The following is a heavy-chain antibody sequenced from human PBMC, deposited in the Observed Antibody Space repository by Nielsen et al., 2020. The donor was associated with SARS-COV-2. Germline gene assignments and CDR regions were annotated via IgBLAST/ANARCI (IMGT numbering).Heavy chain of an antibody. CDR3: ARHYYYGSGTQFDY. V-gene: IGHV3-7*01. CDR1: GFTFSSLW. Sequence: GESLKISCAASGFTFSSLWMSWVRQVPGKGLEWVADIKPDGSEKFYVDSVKGRFTISRDNSKNTLYLQMNSLRAEDTAVYYCARHYYYGSGTQFDYWGQGTLVTVSS. J-gene: IGHJ4*02. D-gene: IGHD3-10*01. CDR2: IKPDGSEK.